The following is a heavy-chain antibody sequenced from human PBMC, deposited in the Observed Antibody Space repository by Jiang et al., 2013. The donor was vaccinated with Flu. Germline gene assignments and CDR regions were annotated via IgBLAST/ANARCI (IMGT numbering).Heavy chain of an antibody. D-gene: IGHD3-3*01. J-gene: IGHJ6*02. V-gene: IGHV3-23*01. CDR2: ISYSGGST. CDR1: GFTFSSYA. Sequence: PGGSLRLSCAASGFTFSSYAMSWVRQAPGKGLEWVSAISYSGGSTYYADSVKGRFTISRDNSKNTLYLQMNSLRAEDTAVYYCAKGLGNYENCGMDVWGQGTTVTVSS. CDR3: AKGLGNYENCGMDV.